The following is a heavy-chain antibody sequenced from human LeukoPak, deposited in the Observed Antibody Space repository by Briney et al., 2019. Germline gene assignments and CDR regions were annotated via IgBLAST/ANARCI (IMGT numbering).Heavy chain of an antibody. V-gene: IGHV3-23*01. CDR3: AKSAYGDYVNWFDP. J-gene: IGHJ5*02. CDR2: ISGSGGST. D-gene: IGHD4-17*01. CDR1: GFTFSSYG. Sequence: GGSLRLSCAASGFTFSSYGMSWVRQAPGKGLEWVSAISGSGGSTYYAASAKGRFTISRDNSRKMVFLQMNSLRAEDTAIYFCAKSAYGDYVNWFDPWGRGTLVTVSS.